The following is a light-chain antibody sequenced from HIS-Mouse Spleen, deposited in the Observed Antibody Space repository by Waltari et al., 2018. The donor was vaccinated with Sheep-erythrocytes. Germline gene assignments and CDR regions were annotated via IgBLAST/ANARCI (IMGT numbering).Light chain of an antibody. Sequence: QWTLSHSSVSASVGARATITCRASQGIGSWLAWYQQKPGKAPKLLIYAASSLQSGVPSRFSGSGSGTDFTLTISSLQPEDFATYYCQQANSFPITFGQGTRLEIK. CDR3: QQANSFPIT. V-gene: IGKV1-12*01. CDR1: QGIGSW. CDR2: AAS. J-gene: IGKJ5*01.